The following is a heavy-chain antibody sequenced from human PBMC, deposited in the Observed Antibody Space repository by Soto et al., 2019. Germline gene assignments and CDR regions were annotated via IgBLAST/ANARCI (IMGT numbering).Heavy chain of an antibody. D-gene: IGHD1-1*01. V-gene: IGHV3-30*18. CDR2: ISYDGSNK. J-gene: IGHJ5*02. CDR1: GFTFSSYG. CDR3: AKGEMEP. Sequence: PGGSLRLSCAASGFTFSSYGIHWVRQVPGKGLEWVAVISYDGSNKYYADSVKGRFTISRDNSKNTLYLQMNSLRAEDTAVYYCAKGEMEPWGQGTLVTVSS.